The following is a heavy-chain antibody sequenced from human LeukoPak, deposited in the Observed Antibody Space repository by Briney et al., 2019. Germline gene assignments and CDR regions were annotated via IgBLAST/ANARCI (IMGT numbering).Heavy chain of an antibody. V-gene: IGHV3-48*01. CDR3: ASQPTYYDILTGGSADY. Sequence: GGSLRLSCAASGFTFSSYSMNWVRQAPGKGLEWVSYISSSSSTIYYADSVKGRFTISRDNAKNSLYLQMNSLRAEDTAVYYCASQPTYYDILTGGSADYWGQGTLVTVSS. D-gene: IGHD3-9*01. CDR2: ISSSSSTI. CDR1: GFTFSSYS. J-gene: IGHJ4*02.